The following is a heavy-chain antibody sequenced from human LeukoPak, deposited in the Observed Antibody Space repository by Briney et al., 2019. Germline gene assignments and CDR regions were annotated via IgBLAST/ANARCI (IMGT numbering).Heavy chain of an antibody. Sequence: GGSLRLSCAASGFTFSSYWMSWVRQAPGKGLEWVANIKQDGSEKYYVDSVKGRFTISRDNAKNSLYLQMNSLRAEDTAVYYCARVRVTLYYYYMDVWGKGTTVTISS. V-gene: IGHV3-7*01. J-gene: IGHJ6*03. D-gene: IGHD5-18*01. CDR3: ARVRVTLYYYYMDV. CDR2: IKQDGSEK. CDR1: GFTFSSYW.